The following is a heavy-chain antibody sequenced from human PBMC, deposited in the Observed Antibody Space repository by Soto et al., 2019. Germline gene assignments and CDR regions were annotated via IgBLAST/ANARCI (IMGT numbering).Heavy chain of an antibody. CDR2: ISGSGGST. J-gene: IGHJ3*02. D-gene: IGHD2-15*01. V-gene: IGHV3-23*01. CDR3: AKDSVYSSGGSCNSLLAHDAFDI. CDR1: GFTFSSYA. Sequence: GGSLRLSCAASGFTFSSYAMSWVRQAPGKGLEWVSAISGSGGSTYYADSVKGRFTISRDNSKNTLYLQMNSLRAEDTAVYYCAKDSVYSSGGSCNSLLAHDAFDIWGQGTMVTVSS.